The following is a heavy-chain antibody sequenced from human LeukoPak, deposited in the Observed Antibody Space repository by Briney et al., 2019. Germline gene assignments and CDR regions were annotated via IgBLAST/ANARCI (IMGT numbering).Heavy chain of an antibody. CDR1: GFTFRDYN. Sequence: GGCLRLSCAASGFTFRDYNMDWVRQAPGKGLEWVGRTKPYSHATEYAASVNGRFSISRDDSRNSLYLQMNSLKIEDTAVYYCVRGFHSFDVWGRGTLVTASS. CDR3: VRGFHSFDV. J-gene: IGHJ2*01. CDR2: TKPYSHAT. V-gene: IGHV3-72*01.